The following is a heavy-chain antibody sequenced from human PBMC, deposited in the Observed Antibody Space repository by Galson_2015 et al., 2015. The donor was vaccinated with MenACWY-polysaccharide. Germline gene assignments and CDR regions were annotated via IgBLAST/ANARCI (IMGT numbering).Heavy chain of an antibody. Sequence: SLRLSCAASGFTFSNAWMSWVRQAPGKGLEWVGRIKSKTDGGTTDYAAPVKGRFTISRDDSKNTLYLQMNSLKTEDTAVYYCTTDPSRAATTEYFDYWGQGTLVTVSS. CDR2: IKSKTDGGTT. D-gene: IGHD1-1*01. CDR3: TTDPSRAATTEYFDY. J-gene: IGHJ4*02. V-gene: IGHV3-15*01. CDR1: GFTFSNAW.